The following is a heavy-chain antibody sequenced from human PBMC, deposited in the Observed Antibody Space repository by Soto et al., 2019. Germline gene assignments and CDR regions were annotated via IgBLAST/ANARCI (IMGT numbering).Heavy chain of an antibody. CDR3: ATDGTVTTPGVLDY. Sequence: EVQLVESGGGLVQPGGSLILSCAASGFTFSSYSMNWVRQAPGKGLEWVSYISSSSSTIYYADSVKGRFTISRDNAKNSLYLQMNSLRDEDTAVYYCATDGTVTTPGVLDYWGQGTLVTVSS. CDR1: GFTFSSYS. V-gene: IGHV3-48*02. D-gene: IGHD4-4*01. J-gene: IGHJ4*02. CDR2: ISSSSSTI.